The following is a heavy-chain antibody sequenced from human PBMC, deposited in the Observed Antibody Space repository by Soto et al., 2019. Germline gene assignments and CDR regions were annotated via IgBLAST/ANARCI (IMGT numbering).Heavy chain of an antibody. CDR1: GGTFSSYA. J-gene: IGHJ6*02. CDR2: IIPIFGTA. Sequence: SVKVSCKASGGTFSSYAISWVRQAPGQGLEWMGGIIPIFGTANYAQKFQGRVTITADESTSTAYMELSSLRSEDTAVYYCARSTAEYYDSSGYPHPYVWGQGTTVTVAS. D-gene: IGHD3-22*01. CDR3: ARSTAEYYDSSGYPHPYV. V-gene: IGHV1-69*13.